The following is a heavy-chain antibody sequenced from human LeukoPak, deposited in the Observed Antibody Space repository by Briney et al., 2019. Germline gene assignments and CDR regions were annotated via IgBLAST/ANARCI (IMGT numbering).Heavy chain of an antibody. CDR1: GGSFSGYY. V-gene: IGHV4-59*01. CDR2: IYYSGST. J-gene: IGHJ6*03. Sequence: PSETLSLTCAVYGGSFSGYYWSWIRQPPGKGLEWIGYIYYSGSTNYNPSLKSRVTISVDTSKNQFSLKLSSVTAADTAVYYCARGGASTGYYYYMDVWGKGTTVTVSS. D-gene: IGHD2-15*01. CDR3: ARGGASTGYYYYMDV.